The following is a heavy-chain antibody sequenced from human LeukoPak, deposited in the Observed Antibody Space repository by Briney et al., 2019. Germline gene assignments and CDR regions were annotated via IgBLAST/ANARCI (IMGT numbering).Heavy chain of an antibody. CDR2: ISSSGDYI. CDR3: ARGATVTTDWYFDL. CDR1: GFSFSTFS. J-gene: IGHJ2*01. Sequence: GGSLRLSCAASGFSFSTFSMNWVRQAPGKGPEWLSSISSSGDYIYYADSLKGRFTISRDNAKNSLYLQMSSLRAEDTSVYYCARGATVTTDWYFDLWGRGTLVTVSS. D-gene: IGHD4-17*01. V-gene: IGHV3-21*01.